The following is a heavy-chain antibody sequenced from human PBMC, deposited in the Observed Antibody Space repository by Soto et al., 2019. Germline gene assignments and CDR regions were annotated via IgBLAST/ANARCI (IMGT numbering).Heavy chain of an antibody. D-gene: IGHD3-3*01. V-gene: IGHV4-59*12. CDR1: GGSISSYY. Sequence: SSETLSLTCTVSGGSISSYYWSWIRQPPGKGLEWIGYIYYSGSTNYNPSLKSRVTISVDTSKNQFSLKLSSVTAADTAVYYCARGSPGYDFWSGYYPSYGMDVWGQGTTVTVSS. CDR2: IYYSGST. J-gene: IGHJ6*02. CDR3: ARGSPGYDFWSGYYPSYGMDV.